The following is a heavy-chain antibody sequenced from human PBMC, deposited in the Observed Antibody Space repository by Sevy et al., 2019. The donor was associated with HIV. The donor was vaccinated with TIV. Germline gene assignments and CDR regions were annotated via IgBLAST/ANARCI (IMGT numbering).Heavy chain of an antibody. CDR3: ARYRVAGNFDY. D-gene: IGHD6-19*01. J-gene: IGHJ4*02. CDR2: INHSGST. Sequence: SETLSLTCAVYGGSFSGYYWNWIRQPPGKGLEWIGEINHSGSTNYNPSLKNRVTISVDTSKNHFSLKLSSVTAADTAVYYCARYRVAGNFDYWGQGTLVTVSS. V-gene: IGHV4-34*01. CDR1: GGSFSGYY.